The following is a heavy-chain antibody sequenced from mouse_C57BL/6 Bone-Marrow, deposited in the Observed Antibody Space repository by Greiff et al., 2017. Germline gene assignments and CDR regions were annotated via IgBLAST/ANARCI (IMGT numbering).Heavy chain of an antibody. CDR2: IYPRDGST. D-gene: IGHD1-1*01. V-gene: IGHV1-85*01. J-gene: IGHJ1*03. CDR1: GYTFTSYD. Sequence: QVQLQQSGPELVKPGASVKLSCKASGYTFTSYDINWVKQRPGQGLEWIGWIYPRDGSTKYNEKFKGKATLTVDKSSSTAYMELHSLTSEDSAVYCCARLEFCGSSGYCYFDVRGTGTTVPVSP. CDR3: ARLEFCGSSGYCYFDV.